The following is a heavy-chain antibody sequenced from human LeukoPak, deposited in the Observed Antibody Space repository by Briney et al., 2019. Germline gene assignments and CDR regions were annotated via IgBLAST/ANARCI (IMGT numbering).Heavy chain of an antibody. CDR2: ISPNSGDT. D-gene: IGHD6-13*01. J-gene: IGHJ4*02. Sequence: ASVKVSCKASRSTFTSYLMHWVRQAPGQGLEWMGWISPNSGDTKYAQKFQGRVTMTRDTYISTAYMELSKLRSDDTALCYCARVGYSSSWYQLDYWGQGTLVTVSS. CDR1: RSTFTSYL. V-gene: IGHV1-2*02. CDR3: ARVGYSSSWYQLDY.